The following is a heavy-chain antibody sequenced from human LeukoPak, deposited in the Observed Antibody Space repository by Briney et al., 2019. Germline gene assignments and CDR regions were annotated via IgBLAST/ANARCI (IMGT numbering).Heavy chain of an antibody. J-gene: IGHJ3*02. CDR2: ISWNSGSI. V-gene: IGHV3-9*01. Sequence: QPGGSLRLSCAASGFTFDDYAMHWVRQVPGKGLEWVSGISWNSGSIGYADSVKGRFTISRDNAKNSLYLQMNSLRAEDTAVYYCARETPQWELDAFDIWGQGTMVTVSS. D-gene: IGHD1-26*01. CDR1: GFTFDDYA. CDR3: ARETPQWELDAFDI.